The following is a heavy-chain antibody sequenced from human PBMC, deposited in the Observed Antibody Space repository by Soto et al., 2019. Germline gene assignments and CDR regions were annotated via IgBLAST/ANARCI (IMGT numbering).Heavy chain of an antibody. V-gene: IGHV3-13*05. D-gene: IGHD6-19*01. Sequence: ETLSLTCKVSSGSVSNYDMHWVRQATGKGLEWVSAIGTAGDPYYPGSVKGRFTISRENAKNSLYLQMNSLRAGDTAVYYCARATSGWSSFDYWGQGTLVTVSS. CDR1: SGSVSNYD. CDR2: IGTAGDP. J-gene: IGHJ4*02. CDR3: ARATSGWSSFDY.